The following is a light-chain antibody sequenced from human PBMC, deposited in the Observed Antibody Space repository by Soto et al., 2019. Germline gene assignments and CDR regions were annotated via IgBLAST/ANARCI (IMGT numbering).Light chain of an antibody. V-gene: IGKV3-11*01. CDR1: QSVSSY. CDR3: QQRSDWPWT. Sequence: EIVLTRSPATLSLSPLEIATLSFMASQSVSSYLAWYQQKPGQAPRLLVYDVSNRATGIPARFSGGGSGTDFTLTISNLEPEDFAVYYCQQRSDWPWTFGQGTKVDI. CDR2: DVS. J-gene: IGKJ1*01.